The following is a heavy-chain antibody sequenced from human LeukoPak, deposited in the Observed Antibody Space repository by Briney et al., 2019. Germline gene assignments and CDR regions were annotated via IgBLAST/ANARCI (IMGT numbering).Heavy chain of an antibody. J-gene: IGHJ6*03. D-gene: IGHD3-3*01. V-gene: IGHV5-51*01. CDR2: IYPGDSDT. CDR3: ARSPNFGVVSQALYMDV. Sequence: GESLKVSCKGSGYSFSSYWVGWVRQMPGKGLEWMGIIYPGDSDTRYSPSFQGQVTISADKSITTAYLQWSSLKASDTAMYYCARSPNFGVVSQALYMDVWGKGTTVTVSS. CDR1: GYSFSSYW.